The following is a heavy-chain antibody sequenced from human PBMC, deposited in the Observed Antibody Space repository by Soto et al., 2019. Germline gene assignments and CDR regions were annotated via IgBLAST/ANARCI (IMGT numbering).Heavy chain of an antibody. V-gene: IGHV4-30-4*01. CDR2: IYYSGST. CDR3: AREGSCYEHTFFDY. D-gene: IGHD5-12*01. J-gene: IGHJ4*02. Sequence: QVQLQESGPGLVKPSQTLSLTCTVSGGSISSGGYYWSWIRQPPGKGLEWIGYIYYSGSTYYNAALKSRVIISVDTSKNQFSLELSSVTAADTAVYYWAREGSCYEHTFFDYWCRGTLASVPS. CDR1: GGSISSGGYY.